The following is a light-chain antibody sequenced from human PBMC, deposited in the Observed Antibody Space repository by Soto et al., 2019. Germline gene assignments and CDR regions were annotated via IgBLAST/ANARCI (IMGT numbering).Light chain of an antibody. CDR1: HSISSW. V-gene: IGKV1-5*01. J-gene: IGKJ1*01. CDR2: DAY. CDR3: HQYNSYST. Sequence: SQMTQSPSTLSASVGDIVTINCRASHSISSWLAWYQQKPGKAPKLLTYDAYSLERGVPSRVSGSGSGTEFTLPASMLHPEDFATYYCHQYNSYSTCGQGTKVEIK.